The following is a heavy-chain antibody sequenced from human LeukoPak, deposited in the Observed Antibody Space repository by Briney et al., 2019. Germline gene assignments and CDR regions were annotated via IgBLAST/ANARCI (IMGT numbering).Heavy chain of an antibody. Sequence: PSDTLSLTCAVSGYSISSSNWWGWIRQSPGKGLEWIGSIYYTGSTYYNPSLKSRVTMSVDTSKNQFSLELSSVTAVDTAVYYCARAPYNSKYYITDWGRGTLVTVSS. J-gene: IGHJ4*02. CDR2: IYYTGST. CDR3: ARAPYNSKYYITD. CDR1: GYSISSSNW. D-gene: IGHD4-11*01. V-gene: IGHV4-28*03.